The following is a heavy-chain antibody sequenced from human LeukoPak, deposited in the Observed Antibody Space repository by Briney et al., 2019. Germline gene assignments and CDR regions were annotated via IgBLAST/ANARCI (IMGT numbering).Heavy chain of an antibody. CDR2: ISGSGDST. CDR1: GFTFGSYA. CDR3: AKEPRYSSSNYYYYYMDV. D-gene: IGHD6-19*01. Sequence: GGSLRLSCAASGFTFGSYAMTWVRQAPGKGLEWVSGISGSGDSTYYADSVKGRSTISRDNSKKTLYLQMNSLRAEDTAVYYCAKEPRYSSSNYYYYYMDVWGKGTTVTVPS. V-gene: IGHV3-23*01. J-gene: IGHJ6*03.